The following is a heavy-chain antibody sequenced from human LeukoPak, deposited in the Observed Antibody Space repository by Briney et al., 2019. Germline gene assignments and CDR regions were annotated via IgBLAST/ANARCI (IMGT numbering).Heavy chain of an antibody. CDR2: ISDDGSNK. J-gene: IGHJ6*02. CDR3: AKDLTVTTRYYGMDV. D-gene: IGHD4-17*01. Sequence: GGSLRLSCAASGFTFSSSGMHWVRQAPGKGLEWVAVISDDGSNKHYADSVKGRFTMSRDNSKNTLYLQMNSLRAEDTAVYYCAKDLTVTTRYYGMDVWGQGTTVTVSS. V-gene: IGHV3-30*18. CDR1: GFTFSSSG.